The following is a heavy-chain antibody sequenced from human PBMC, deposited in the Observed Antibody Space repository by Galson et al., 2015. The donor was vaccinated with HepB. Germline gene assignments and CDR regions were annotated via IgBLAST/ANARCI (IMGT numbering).Heavy chain of an antibody. Sequence: SLRLSCAAPGFTFSSYGMHWVRQAPGKGLEWVAVISYDGSNKYYADSVKGRFTISRDNSKNTLYLQMNSLRAEDTAVYYCAKDTGDWFDPWGQGTLVTVSS. CDR2: ISYDGSNK. V-gene: IGHV3-30*18. J-gene: IGHJ5*02. CDR1: GFTFSSYG. D-gene: IGHD4-11*01. CDR3: AKDTGDWFDP.